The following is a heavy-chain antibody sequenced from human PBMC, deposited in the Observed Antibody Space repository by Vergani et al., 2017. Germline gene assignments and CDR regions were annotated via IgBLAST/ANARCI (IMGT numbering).Heavy chain of an antibody. J-gene: IGHJ4*02. Sequence: HVQLVQSGAEVKKPGSSVKVSCKASGGTFSSNSISWVRQAPGQGLEWMGRIIPIFGTTSYAQKFQGRVTILADESTSTAYMELSSLRSEDTAVYYCARSSGYYSYYFDFWGQGTLVTVSS. V-gene: IGHV1-69*18. CDR3: ARSSGYYSYYFDF. CDR2: IIPIFGTT. CDR1: GGTFSSNS. D-gene: IGHD3-22*01.